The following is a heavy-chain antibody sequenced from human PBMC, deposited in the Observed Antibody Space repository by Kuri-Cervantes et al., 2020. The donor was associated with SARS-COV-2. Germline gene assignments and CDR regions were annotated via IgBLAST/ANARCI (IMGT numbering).Heavy chain of an antibody. J-gene: IGHJ6*02. D-gene: IGHD2-2*01. Sequence: SQTLSLTCAVYGGSFSGYYWSWIRQPPGKGLEWIGEINHSGSTNYNPSLKSRVTISVDTSKNQFSLKLSSVTAADTAVYYCARGLAVAVPPGVYYYYGMDVWGQGTTVTVSS. CDR2: INHSGST. V-gene: IGHV4-34*01. CDR3: ARGLAVAVPPGVYYYYGMDV. CDR1: GGSFSGYY.